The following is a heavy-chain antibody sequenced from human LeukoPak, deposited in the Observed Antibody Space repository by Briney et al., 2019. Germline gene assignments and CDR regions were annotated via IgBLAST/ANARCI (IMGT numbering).Heavy chain of an antibody. CDR2: ISSTGGTI. J-gene: IGHJ4*02. Sequence: GGSLRLSCVGSGFTFSNYLMNWVRQAPGKGLEWVSFISSTGGTIYYADAVKGRFTVSRDNAKNSLYLQMNSLRAEDTAVYYCARPKLVYDFWSGYPYYFDYWGQGTLVTVSS. CDR3: ARPKLVYDFWSGYPYYFDY. D-gene: IGHD3-3*01. V-gene: IGHV3-48*01. CDR1: GFTFSNYL.